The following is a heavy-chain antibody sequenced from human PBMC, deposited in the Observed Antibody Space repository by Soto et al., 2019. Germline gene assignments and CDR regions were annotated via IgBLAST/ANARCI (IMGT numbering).Heavy chain of an antibody. CDR1: GYNFANYW. Sequence: GESLNLSCKGSGYNFANYWIGWVRQMPGKGLEWMGMIFPGDSDTKNSPSLQGQITMSVDKSDSSAYLQWRSLKASDTAMYYCAAGYTTGPDAFDIWGQGTMVTVS. D-gene: IGHD6-13*01. V-gene: IGHV5-51*01. J-gene: IGHJ3*02. CDR3: AAGYTTGPDAFDI. CDR2: IFPGDSDT.